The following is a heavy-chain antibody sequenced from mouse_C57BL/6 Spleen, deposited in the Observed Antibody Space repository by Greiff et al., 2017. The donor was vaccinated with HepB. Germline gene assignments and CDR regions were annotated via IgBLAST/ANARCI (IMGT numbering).Heavy chain of an antibody. D-gene: IGHD1-1*01. Sequence: VQLQQSGPELVKPGASVKISCKASGYSFTDYNMNWVKQSNGKSLEWIGVINPNYGTTSYNQKFKGKATLTVDQSSSTAYMQLNSLTSEDSAVYYCGVITTVVGYFDVWGTGTTVTVSS. J-gene: IGHJ1*03. V-gene: IGHV1-39*01. CDR2: INPNYGTT. CDR3: GVITTVVGYFDV. CDR1: GYSFTDYN.